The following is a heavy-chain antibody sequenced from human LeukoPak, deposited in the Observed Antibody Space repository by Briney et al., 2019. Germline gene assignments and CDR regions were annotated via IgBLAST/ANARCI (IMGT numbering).Heavy chain of an antibody. V-gene: IGHV3-23*01. CDR3: TRALYCDY. CDR2: ISDSGGST. CDR1: GFTFSSYA. J-gene: IGHJ4*02. Sequence: GGSLRLSCAASGFTFSSYAMNWVRQAPGKGLEWVSAISDSGGSTYYADSVKGRFTISRDSSKSMVYLQMNSLGAEDTAVYYCTRALYCDYWGQGTLVTVSP.